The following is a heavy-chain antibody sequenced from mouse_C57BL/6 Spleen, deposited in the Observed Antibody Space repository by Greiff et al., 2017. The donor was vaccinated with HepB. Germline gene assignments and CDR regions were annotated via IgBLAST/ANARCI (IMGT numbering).Heavy chain of an antibody. V-gene: IGHV2-5*01. CDR3: AKGGVVATHAMDY. D-gene: IGHD1-1*01. Sequence: QVQLKESGPGLVQPSQSLSITCTVSGFSLTSYGVHWVRQSPGKGLEWLGVIWRGGSTDYNAAFMSRLSITNDNSKSQVFFKMNSLQADDTAIYYCAKGGVVATHAMDYWGQGTSVTVSS. CDR2: IWRGGST. CDR1: GFSLTSYG. J-gene: IGHJ4*01.